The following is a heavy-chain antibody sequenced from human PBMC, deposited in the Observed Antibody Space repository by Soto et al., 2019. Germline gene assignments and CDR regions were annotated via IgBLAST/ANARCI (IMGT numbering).Heavy chain of an antibody. CDR1: GFTFSSYA. Sequence: GGSLRLSCAASGFTFSSYAMSWVRQAPGKGLEWVSAISGSGGSTYYADSVKGRFTISRDNSKNTLYLQMNSLRAEDTAVYYCAKSSAKPEYYDFWSGYHGPFDYWGQGTLVTVSS. CDR2: ISGSGGST. J-gene: IGHJ4*02. CDR3: AKSSAKPEYYDFWSGYHGPFDY. D-gene: IGHD3-3*01. V-gene: IGHV3-23*01.